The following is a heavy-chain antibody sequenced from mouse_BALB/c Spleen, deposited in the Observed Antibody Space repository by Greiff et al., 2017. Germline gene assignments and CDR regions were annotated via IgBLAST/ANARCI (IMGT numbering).Heavy chain of an antibody. V-gene: IGHV5-9-3*01. CDR1: GFTFSSYA. CDR2: ISSGGSYT. D-gene: IGHD1-1*01. CDR3: ARRGVIATVVATSYYFDY. Sequence: EVKLVESGGGLVKPGGSLKLSCAASGFTFSSYAMSWVRQTPEKRLEWVATISSGGSYTYYPDSVKGRFTISRDNAKNTLYLQMSSLRSEDTAMYYCARRGVIATVVATSYYFDYWGQGTTLTVSS. J-gene: IGHJ2*01.